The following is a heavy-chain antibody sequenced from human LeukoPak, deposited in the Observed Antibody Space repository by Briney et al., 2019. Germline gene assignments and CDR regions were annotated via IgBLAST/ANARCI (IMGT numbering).Heavy chain of an antibody. D-gene: IGHD3-16*02. Sequence: SETLSLTCTVSGGSISSSSYYWGWIRQPPGKGLEWIGEINHSGSTNYNPSLKSRVTISVDTSKNQFSLNLSSVTAADTAVYYCARQGVWGSYRSIDHWGQGTLVTVSS. CDR2: INHSGST. J-gene: IGHJ4*02. CDR1: GGSISSSSYY. CDR3: ARQGVWGSYRSIDH. V-gene: IGHV4-39*07.